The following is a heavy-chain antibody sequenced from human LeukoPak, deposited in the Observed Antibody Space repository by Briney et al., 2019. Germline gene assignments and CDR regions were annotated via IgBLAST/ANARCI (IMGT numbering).Heavy chain of an antibody. Sequence: PSETLSLTCAVYGGSFSGYYWSWIRQPPGKGLEWIGEINHSGSTNYNPSLKSRVTISVDTSKNQFSLKLSSVTAADTAVYYCARDFPDYGDSYYYYYYMDVWGKGTTVTISS. V-gene: IGHV4-34*01. CDR1: GGSFSGYY. CDR2: INHSGST. J-gene: IGHJ6*03. CDR3: ARDFPDYGDSYYYYYYMDV. D-gene: IGHD4-17*01.